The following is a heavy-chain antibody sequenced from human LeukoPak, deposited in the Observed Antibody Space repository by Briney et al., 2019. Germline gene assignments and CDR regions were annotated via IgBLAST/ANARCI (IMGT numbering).Heavy chain of an antibody. V-gene: IGHV1-2*02. CDR1: GYTFTGYY. D-gene: IGHD6-13*01. Sequence: ASVKVSCKASGYTFTGYYMHWVRQAPGQGLESMGWINPNSGGTNYAQKFQGRVIMTRDTSISTAYMELSSLRSDDTAVYYCARGIAAAPRSAFDIWGQGTMVTVSS. CDR3: ARGIAAAPRSAFDI. J-gene: IGHJ3*02. CDR2: INPNSGGT.